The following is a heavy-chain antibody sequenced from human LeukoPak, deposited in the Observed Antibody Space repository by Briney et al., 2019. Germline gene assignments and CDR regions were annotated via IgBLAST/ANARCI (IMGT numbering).Heavy chain of an antibody. CDR2: ISQSAIA. J-gene: IGHJ4*02. V-gene: IGHV4-38-2*01. CDR1: GYSINNAHY. Sequence: ASETLSLTCAVSGYSINNAHYWAWIRQPPGKGLEWIGNISQSAIASYNPSLKSRVTISLDTSNSHFSLDLRSVTAADTAVYFCAGASVDHSIVAGDYFDYWGQGTLVTVSS. CDR3: AGASVDHSIVAGDYFDY. D-gene: IGHD2-15*01.